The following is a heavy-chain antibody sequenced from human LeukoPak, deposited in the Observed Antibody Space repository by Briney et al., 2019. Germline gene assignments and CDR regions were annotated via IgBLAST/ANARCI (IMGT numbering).Heavy chain of an antibody. V-gene: IGHV3-30*18. CDR1: GFTFSSYG. D-gene: IGHD6-19*01. Sequence: GRSLRLSCAAPGFTFSSYGMHWVRQAPGKGLEWVAVISYDGSNKYYADSVKGRFTISRDNSKNTLYLQMNSLRAEDTAVYYCAKDFTSGWTADLFDYWGQGTLVTVSS. J-gene: IGHJ4*02. CDR3: AKDFTSGWTADLFDY. CDR2: ISYDGSNK.